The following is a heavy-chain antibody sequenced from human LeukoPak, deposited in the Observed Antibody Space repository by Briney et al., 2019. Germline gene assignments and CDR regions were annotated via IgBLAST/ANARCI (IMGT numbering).Heavy chain of an antibody. CDR1: GYTLTELS. Sequence: ASVKVSCKVSGYTLTELSMHWVRQAPGKGLEWMGGFDPEDGETIYAQKFQGRVTMTEDTSTDTAYMELSSLRSEDTAVYYCARAIYDSSGYYYVRYGMDVWGQGTTVTVSS. V-gene: IGHV1-24*01. D-gene: IGHD3-22*01. J-gene: IGHJ6*02. CDR2: FDPEDGET. CDR3: ARAIYDSSGYYYVRYGMDV.